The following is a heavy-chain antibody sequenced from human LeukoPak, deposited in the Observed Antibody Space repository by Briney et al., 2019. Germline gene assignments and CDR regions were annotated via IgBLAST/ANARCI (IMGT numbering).Heavy chain of an antibody. J-gene: IGHJ5*02. V-gene: IGHV3-30*04. D-gene: IGHD3-16*01. Sequence: SLRLSCAASGFTFSSYAMHWVRQAPGKGLEWVAVKGRFTISRDNSKNTLYLQMNSLRAEDTAVYFCAKGDKMLTWRRTYNRFDPWGQGTLVTVSS. CDR3: AKGDKMLTWRRTYNRFDP. CDR1: GFTFSSYA.